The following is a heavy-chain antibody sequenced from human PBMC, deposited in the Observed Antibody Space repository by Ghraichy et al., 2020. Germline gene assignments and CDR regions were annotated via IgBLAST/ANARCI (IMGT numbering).Heavy chain of an antibody. V-gene: IGHV4-39*01. D-gene: IGHD3-10*01. J-gene: IGHJ5*02. CDR2: IYYSGTT. CDR3: ARRINYYDSGTFYFWFDP. Sequence: SETLSLICTVSGGSISSGNSYWGWIRQPPGKGLEWIASIYYSGTTYYNPSLKSRVTISVDTSNNQFSLKLNSVTAADTAVYYCARRINYYDSGTFYFWFDPWGQGTLVTVSS. CDR1: GGSISSGNSY.